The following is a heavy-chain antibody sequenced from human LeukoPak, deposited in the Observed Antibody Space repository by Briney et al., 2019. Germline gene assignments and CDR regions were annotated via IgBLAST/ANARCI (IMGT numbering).Heavy chain of an antibody. Sequence: GGSLRLSCAASGFTFSSYGMHWVRQAPGKGPEWVAFIRYDGSNKYYADSVKGRFTISRDNSKNTLYLQMNSLRAEDTAVYYCAKLGPTMVREGEGFDYWGQGTLVTVSS. J-gene: IGHJ4*02. CDR1: GFTFSSYG. D-gene: IGHD3-10*01. V-gene: IGHV3-30*02. CDR2: IRYDGSNK. CDR3: AKLGPTMVREGEGFDY.